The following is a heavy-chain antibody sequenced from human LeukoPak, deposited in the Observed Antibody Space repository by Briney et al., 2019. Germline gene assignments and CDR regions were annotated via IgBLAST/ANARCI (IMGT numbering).Heavy chain of an antibody. Sequence: ASVTVSCKASGYTFTGYYIHWVRQAPGQGLEWMGWINPNPNSGGTNYAQKFRGRVTMTSDTSISTAYMELTSLRSDDTAVYYCAKATAGFHFYGMDVWGQGTTVPVSS. J-gene: IGHJ6*02. CDR2: INPNPNSGGT. V-gene: IGHV1-2*02. CDR3: AKATAGFHFYGMDV. CDR1: GYTFTGYY. D-gene: IGHD2/OR15-2a*01.